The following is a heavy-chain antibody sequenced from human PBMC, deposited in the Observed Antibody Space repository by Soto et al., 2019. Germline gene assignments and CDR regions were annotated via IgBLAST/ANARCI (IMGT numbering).Heavy chain of an antibody. V-gene: IGHV4-39*01. Sequence: ETLSLTCTVSGGSISSSSYYWGWIRQPPGKGLEWIGSIYYSGSTYYNPSLKSRVTISVDTSKNQFSLKLSSVTAADTAVYYCARQDSRGGVAPLWGQGTLVTVS. CDR1: GGSISSSSYY. J-gene: IGHJ4*02. D-gene: IGHD3-22*01. CDR3: ARQDSRGGVAPL. CDR2: IYYSGST.